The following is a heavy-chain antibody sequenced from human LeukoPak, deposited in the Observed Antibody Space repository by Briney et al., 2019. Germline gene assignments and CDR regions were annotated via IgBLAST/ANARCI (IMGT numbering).Heavy chain of an antibody. Sequence: PSETLSLTCTVSGVSISTYYWSWIRQPPGKGLEWIGYIYYSGNIYYSGNTNYNPSLKSRVTISIDTSKNQFYLKLSSVTAADTAVYYCARAGGGWSFDYWGQGTLVTVSS. CDR1: GVSISTYY. D-gene: IGHD6-19*01. J-gene: IGHJ4*02. V-gene: IGHV4-59*01. CDR2: IYYSGNIYYSGNT. CDR3: ARAGGGWSFDY.